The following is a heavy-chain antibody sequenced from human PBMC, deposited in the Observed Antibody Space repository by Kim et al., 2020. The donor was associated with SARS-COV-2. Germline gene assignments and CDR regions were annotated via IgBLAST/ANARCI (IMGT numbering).Heavy chain of an antibody. D-gene: IGHD1-7*01. CDR1: GGTFSSYA. V-gene: IGHV1-69*13. J-gene: IGHJ5*02. Sequence: SVKVSCKASGGTFSSYAISWVRQAPGQGLEWMGGIIPIFGTANYAQKFQGRVTITADESTSTAYMELSSLRSEDTAVYYCARGAMAGTTDGWFDPWGQGTLVTVSS. CDR3: ARGAMAGTTDGWFDP. CDR2: IIPIFGTA.